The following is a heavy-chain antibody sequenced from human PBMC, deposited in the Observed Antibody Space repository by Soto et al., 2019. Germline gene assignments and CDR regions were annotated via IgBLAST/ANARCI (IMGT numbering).Heavy chain of an antibody. CDR1: GFTFSSYG. CDR3: AKGPIVLLWFGDPFMDV. D-gene: IGHD3-10*01. CDR2: ISYDGSNK. V-gene: IGHV3-30*18. Sequence: QVQLVESGGGVVQPGRSLRLSCAASGFTFSSYGMHWVRQAPGKGLEWVAVISYDGSNKYYADSVKGRFTISRDNSKNTLYLQMNSLRAEDTAVYYCAKGPIVLLWFGDPFMDVWGQGTTVTVSS. J-gene: IGHJ6*02.